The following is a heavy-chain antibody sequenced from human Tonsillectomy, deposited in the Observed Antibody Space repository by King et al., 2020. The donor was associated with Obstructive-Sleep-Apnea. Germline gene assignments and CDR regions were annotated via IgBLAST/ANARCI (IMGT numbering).Heavy chain of an antibody. CDR2: ISLNSGSI. J-gene: IGHJ4*02. V-gene: IGHV3-9*01. CDR1: GFTFDDYA. Sequence: VQLVESGGGLVQPGRSLRLSCAASGFTFDDYAMHWGRQAPGKGLEWVSSISLNSGSIGYADSVKGRFTICRDNAKNSLYLQINSLRAEDTALYYCASQPNHCSSTSCYDYWGQGTRVTVSS. D-gene: IGHD2-2*01. CDR3: ASQPNHCSSTSCYDY.